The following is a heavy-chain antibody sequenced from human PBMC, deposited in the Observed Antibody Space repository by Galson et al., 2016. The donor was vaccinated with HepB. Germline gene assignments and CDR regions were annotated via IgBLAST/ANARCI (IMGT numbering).Heavy chain of an antibody. D-gene: IGHD3-22*01. Sequence: SETLSLTCTVSGGSISSGSLYWGWIRQPPGKGLEWIGTIYYSGTTYYNPSLKSRLTISVDTSKNQFSLKLSSVTAADTAIYFCARAYDSRGYYEGYYDYWGQGTLVTVSS. CDR3: ARAYDSRGYYEGYYDY. CDR1: GGSISSGSLY. J-gene: IGHJ4*02. CDR2: IYYSGTT. V-gene: IGHV4-39*02.